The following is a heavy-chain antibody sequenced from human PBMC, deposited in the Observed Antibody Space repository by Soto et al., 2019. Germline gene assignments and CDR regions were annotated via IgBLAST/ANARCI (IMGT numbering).Heavy chain of an antibody. D-gene: IGHD3-16*01. V-gene: IGHV4-59*08. Sequence: QVQLQESGPGLVKPSETLSLTCTVSGDSISSYFWSWIRQSPGKGLEWVAYIQSSGATNYNPSLKSRVSISLGTSKNQFSLQLSSVAAADTAVYYCARHGGPGKRIYFDYWGRGTLVTVSS. CDR1: GDSISSYF. CDR3: ARHGGPGKRIYFDY. J-gene: IGHJ4*02. CDR2: IQSSGAT.